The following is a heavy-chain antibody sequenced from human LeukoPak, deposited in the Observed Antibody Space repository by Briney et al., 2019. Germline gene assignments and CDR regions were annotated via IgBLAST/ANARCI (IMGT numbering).Heavy chain of an antibody. CDR3: ARQVGHYSYGFLNWFDP. D-gene: IGHD5-18*01. CDR2: IYYSGST. V-gene: IGHV4-39*01. J-gene: IGHJ5*02. Sequence: PSETLSLTCTVSGGSISSSRYSWGWIRQPPGKGLEWIGTIYYSGSTYYNPSLKSRVTISVDTSKNQFSLRLSSVTAADTAVYYCARQVGHYSYGFLNWFDPWGQGTLVTVSS. CDR1: GGSISSSRYS.